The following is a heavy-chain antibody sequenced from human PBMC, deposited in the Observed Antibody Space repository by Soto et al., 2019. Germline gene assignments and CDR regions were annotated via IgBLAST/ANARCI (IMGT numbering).Heavy chain of an antibody. J-gene: IGHJ4*02. CDR1: GGSIRSSNW. Sequence: PSETLSLTCTVSGGSIRSSNWWSWVRQPPGKGLEWIGEIYHSGSTNYNSSLESRVTISVDKSKNQFSLKLSSLTAADTAVYYCAKDIYYFDYWGQGTLVTVSS. CDR3: AKDIYYFDY. V-gene: IGHV4-4*02. D-gene: IGHD2-21*01. CDR2: IYHSGST.